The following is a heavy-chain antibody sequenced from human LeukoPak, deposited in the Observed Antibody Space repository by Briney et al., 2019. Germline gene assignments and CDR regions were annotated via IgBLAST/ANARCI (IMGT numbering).Heavy chain of an antibody. CDR3: ARVGYSSSSSAFDI. V-gene: IGHV4-59*01. CDR2: IYCSGST. CDR1: GGSISSYY. Sequence: PSETLSLTCTVSGGSISSYYWSWIRQPPGKGLEWIGYIYCSGSTNYNPSLKSRVTISVDTSKNQFSLKLSSVTAADTAVYYCARVGYSSSSSAFDIWGQGTMVTVSS. J-gene: IGHJ3*02. D-gene: IGHD6-6*01.